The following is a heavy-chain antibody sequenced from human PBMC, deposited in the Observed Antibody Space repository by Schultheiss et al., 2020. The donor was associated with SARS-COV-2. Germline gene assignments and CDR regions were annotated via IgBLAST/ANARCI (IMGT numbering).Heavy chain of an antibody. CDR1: GGSISSYY. CDR2: IYYSGST. J-gene: IGHJ4*02. Sequence: SETLSLTCTVSGGSISSYYLSWIRQPPGKGLEWIGYIYYSGSTNYNPSLKSRVTISVDTSKNQFSLKLSSVTAADTAVYYCAREYYDILTGYSLFESSFDYWGQGTLVTVSS. CDR3: AREYYDILTGYSLFESSFDY. D-gene: IGHD3-9*01. V-gene: IGHV4-59*12.